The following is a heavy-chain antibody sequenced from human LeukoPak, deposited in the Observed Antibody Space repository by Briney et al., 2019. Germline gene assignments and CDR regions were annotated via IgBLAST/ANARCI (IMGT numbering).Heavy chain of an antibody. J-gene: IGHJ6*03. V-gene: IGHV3-23*01. Sequence: GGSLRLSCAASGFTFSSYGMSWVRQAPGKGLEWVSAISGSGGSTYYADSVKGRFIISRDYSRNMLYLQMNSLRSEDTAVYYCARDGVTRRYNMYYYMDVWGKGTTVTVSS. CDR1: GFTFSSYG. CDR2: ISGSGGST. D-gene: IGHD1-1*01. CDR3: ARDGVTRRYNMYYYMDV.